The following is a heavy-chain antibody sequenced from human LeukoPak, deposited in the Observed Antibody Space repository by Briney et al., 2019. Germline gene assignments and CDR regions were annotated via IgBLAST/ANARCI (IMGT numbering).Heavy chain of an antibody. CDR1: GFTFSSYE. Sequence: GGSLRLSCAASGFTFSSYEMNWVRQAPGKGLEWVSYISSSGSTIYYADSVKGRFTISRDNAKNSLYLQMNSLRAEDTAVYYCARRVAAAGTGIYYYYYYMDVWGKGTTVTISS. V-gene: IGHV3-48*03. J-gene: IGHJ6*03. CDR3: ARRVAAAGTGIYYYYYYMDV. CDR2: ISSSGSTI. D-gene: IGHD6-13*01.